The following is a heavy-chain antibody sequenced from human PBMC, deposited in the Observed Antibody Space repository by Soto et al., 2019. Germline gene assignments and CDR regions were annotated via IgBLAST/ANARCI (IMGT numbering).Heavy chain of an antibody. J-gene: IGHJ4*02. CDR3: AKSVPLMTTVGYFDY. V-gene: IGHV3-30*18. CDR2: ISYDGSNK. Sequence: QVQLVESGGGVVQPGRSLRLSCAASGFTFSSYGMHWVRQAPGKGLEWVAVISYDGSNKYYADSVKGRFTISRDNSKNPLHLQMNNLQAEDTPVYYCAKSVPLMTTVGYFDYWGQGTLVTVCS. D-gene: IGHD4-17*01. CDR1: GFTFSSYG.